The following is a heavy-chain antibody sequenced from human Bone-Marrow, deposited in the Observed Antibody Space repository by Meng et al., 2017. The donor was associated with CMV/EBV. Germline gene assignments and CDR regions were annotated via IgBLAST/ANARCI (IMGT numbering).Heavy chain of an antibody. Sequence: QVQVLQSGAEVKKPGSSVKVSCKASGGTFSSYAISWVRQAPGQGLEWMGGIIPIFGTANYAQKFQGRITITADESTSTAYMELSSLRSEDTAVYYCARDVAARPYIYDYWGQGTLVTVSS. CDR1: GGTFSSYA. D-gene: IGHD6-6*01. CDR2: IIPIFGTA. J-gene: IGHJ4*02. V-gene: IGHV1-69*12. CDR3: ARDVAARPYIYDY.